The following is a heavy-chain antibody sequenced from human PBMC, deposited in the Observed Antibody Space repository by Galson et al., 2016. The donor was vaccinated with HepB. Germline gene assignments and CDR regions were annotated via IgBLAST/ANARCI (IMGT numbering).Heavy chain of an antibody. Sequence: SLRLSCAASGFTFGSYAMHWVRQAPGKGLEWVTVISFHGNTKFYAGSVKGRFTISRDNSKNTLYLQMDSLTSDDTAMYYCARAPSNVHYIDYWGQGTLVTVSS. V-gene: IGHV3-30-3*01. J-gene: IGHJ4*02. CDR3: ARAPSNVHYIDY. D-gene: IGHD1-1*01. CDR1: GFTFGSYA. CDR2: ISFHGNTK.